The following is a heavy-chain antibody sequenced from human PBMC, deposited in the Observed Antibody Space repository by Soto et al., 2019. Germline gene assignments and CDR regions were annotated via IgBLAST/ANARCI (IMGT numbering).Heavy chain of an antibody. J-gene: IGHJ2*01. CDR1: GGSISSSY. Sequence: QVQLQESGPGLVKPSETLSLTCTVSGGSISSSYWTWIRQPPGKGLEWIGYIYYRGNTKYNPSLKRRVIMSVDTSKNQFSLNLTSVTAADTAVYYCARVPDLGNLYFDLWGRGTLVTVSS. CDR2: IYYRGNT. V-gene: IGHV4-59*01. CDR3: ARVPDLGNLYFDL. D-gene: IGHD7-27*01.